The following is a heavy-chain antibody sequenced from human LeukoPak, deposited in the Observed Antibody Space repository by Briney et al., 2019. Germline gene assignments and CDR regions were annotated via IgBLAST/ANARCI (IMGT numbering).Heavy chain of an antibody. V-gene: IGHV4-34*01. Sequence: SETLSLTCAVYGGSFSGYYWSWIRQPPGKGLEWIGEINHSGSTNYNPSLKSRVTISVDTSKNQFSLKLSSVTAADTAVYYCARGLGAAAADYWGQGTLVTVSS. J-gene: IGHJ4*02. CDR1: GGSFSGYY. D-gene: IGHD6-13*01. CDR2: INHSGST. CDR3: ARGLGAAAADY.